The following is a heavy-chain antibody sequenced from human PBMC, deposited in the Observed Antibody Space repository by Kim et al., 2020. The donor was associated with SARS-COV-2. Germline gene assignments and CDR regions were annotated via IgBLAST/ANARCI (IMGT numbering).Heavy chain of an antibody. V-gene: IGHV3-15*01. Sequence: GGSLRLSCAASGFTFSNAWMSWVRQAPGKGLEWVGRIKSKTDGGTTDYAAPVKGRFTISRDDSKNTLYLQMNSLKTEDTAVYYCTTDTPSYGSGDFDYWGQGTLVTVSS. CDR1: GFTFSNAW. CDR2: IKSKTDGGTT. CDR3: TTDTPSYGSGDFDY. J-gene: IGHJ4*02. D-gene: IGHD3-10*01.